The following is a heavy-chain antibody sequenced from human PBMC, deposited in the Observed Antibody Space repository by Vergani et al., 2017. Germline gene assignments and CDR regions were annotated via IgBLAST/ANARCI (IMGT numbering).Heavy chain of an antibody. J-gene: IGHJ4*02. CDR3: ARSPYCSGCSCYLAIPFDY. D-gene: IGHD2-15*01. Sequence: QVQLVQSGAEVKKPGSSVKVSCKASGGTFSSYAISWVRQAPGQGLEWMGGIIPIFGTANYAQKFQGRVTITADESTSTAYMELSSLRSEDTAVYYCARSPYCSGCSCYLAIPFDYWGQGTLVTVSS. V-gene: IGHV1-69*01. CDR2: IIPIFGTA. CDR1: GGTFSSYA.